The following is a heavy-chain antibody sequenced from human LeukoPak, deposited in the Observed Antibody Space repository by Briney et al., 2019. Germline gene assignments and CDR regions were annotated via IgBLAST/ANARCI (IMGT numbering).Heavy chain of an antibody. CDR3: ARRGLVVPAAIGGWFDP. CDR2: IYHSGST. V-gene: IGHV4-30-2*01. Sequence: PSETLSLTCTASGGSISSGGYYWSWIRQPPGKGLEWIGYIYHSGSTYYNPSLKSRVTISVDRSKNQFSLKLSSVTAADTAVYYCARRGLVVPAAIGGWFDPWGQGTLVTVSS. J-gene: IGHJ5*02. D-gene: IGHD2-2*02. CDR1: GGSISSGGYY.